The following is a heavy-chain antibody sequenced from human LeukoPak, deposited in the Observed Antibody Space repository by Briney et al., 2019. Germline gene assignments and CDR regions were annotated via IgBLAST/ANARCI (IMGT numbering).Heavy chain of an antibody. D-gene: IGHD3-22*01. J-gene: IGHJ4*02. V-gene: IGHV3-7*01. CDR1: GFTFSSYW. Sequence: PGGSLRLSCAASGFTFSSYWMSWVRQAPGKGLEWVANIKQDGSEKYYVDSVKGRFTISRDNAKNSLYLQMNSLRAEDTAVYYCARSYYYDSSGCEGDYWGQGTLVTVSS. CDR3: ARSYYYDSSGCEGDY. CDR2: IKQDGSEK.